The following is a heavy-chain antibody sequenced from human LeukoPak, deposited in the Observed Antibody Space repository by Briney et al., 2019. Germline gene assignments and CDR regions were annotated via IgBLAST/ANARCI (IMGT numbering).Heavy chain of an antibody. J-gene: IGHJ6*03. Sequence: GGSLSLSCAASGFTISNYWMNWVRQAPWKHLEQAPNIKPDRSDKYYVDSVKGRFTISRDNAKNSVYLQMKSLRAEDTAVYYCAREKGNYDGYYNYYMDVWGKGTTVTVSS. CDR2: IKPDRSDK. CDR1: GFTISNYW. D-gene: IGHD4-11*01. CDR3: AREKGNYDGYYNYYMDV. V-gene: IGHV3-7*01.